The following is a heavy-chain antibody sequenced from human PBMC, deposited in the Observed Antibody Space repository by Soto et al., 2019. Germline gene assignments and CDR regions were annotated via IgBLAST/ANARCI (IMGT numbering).Heavy chain of an antibody. Sequence: PSETLSLTCAVSGGSISSSNLWSWVRQPPGKGLEWIGEIYHSGSTNYNPSLKSRVTISVDKSKNQFSLKLSSVTAADTAVYYCARARGRSWYSHANWFDPWGQGTLVTVSS. J-gene: IGHJ5*02. CDR1: GGSISSSNL. CDR2: IYHSGST. CDR3: ARARGRSWYSHANWFDP. D-gene: IGHD6-13*01. V-gene: IGHV4-4*02.